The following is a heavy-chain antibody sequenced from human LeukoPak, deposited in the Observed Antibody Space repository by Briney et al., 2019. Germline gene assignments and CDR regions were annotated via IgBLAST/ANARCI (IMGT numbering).Heavy chain of an antibody. CDR2: ISSNGGST. CDR3: ARGDRTTNPYFGMDV. CDR1: GFTFSSYT. D-gene: IGHD4-11*01. J-gene: IGHJ6*02. V-gene: IGHV3-64*01. Sequence: GGSLRLSCVASGFTFSSYTMHWLRQAPGKGLEYVSAISSNGGSTYYANSMKGRFSISRDNSKNTLYLQMGSLRGEDMGVYYCARGDRTTNPYFGMDVWGRGTTVTVSS.